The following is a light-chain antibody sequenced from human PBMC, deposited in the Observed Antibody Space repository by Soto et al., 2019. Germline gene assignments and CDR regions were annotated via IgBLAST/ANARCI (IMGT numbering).Light chain of an antibody. CDR2: ENN. V-gene: IGLV1-51*02. J-gene: IGLJ1*01. Sequence: QSVLTQPPSVSAAPGQKVTISCSGSSSNIGNSYVSWYQQLPGTAPKLLIYENNKRPSGIPDRFSGSKSGTSATLGITGLQTGDEADYYCGAWDSSLSATVFGTGTKLTVL. CDR3: GAWDSSLSATV. CDR1: SSNIGNSY.